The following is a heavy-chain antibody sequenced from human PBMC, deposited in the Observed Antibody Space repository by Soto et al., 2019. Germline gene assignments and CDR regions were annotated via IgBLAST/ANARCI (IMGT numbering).Heavy chain of an antibody. V-gene: IGHV3-30*03. Sequence: PGGSLRLSCAASGGTFSSYGMHWVRQAPGKGLEWVAVISYDGSNKYYADSVKGRFTISRDNSKNTLYLQMNSLRAEDTAVYYCARGYHYYDSSGYDKWDAFDIWGQGTMVTVSS. CDR2: ISYDGSNK. CDR3: ARGYHYYDSSGYDKWDAFDI. D-gene: IGHD3-22*01. J-gene: IGHJ3*02. CDR1: GGTFSSYG.